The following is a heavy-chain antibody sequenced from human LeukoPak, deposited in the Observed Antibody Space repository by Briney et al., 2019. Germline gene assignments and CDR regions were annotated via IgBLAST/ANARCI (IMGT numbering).Heavy chain of an antibody. J-gene: IGHJ4*02. Sequence: GESLKISCAASGFTFSSYAMSWVRQAPGKGLEWVSAISGSGGSTYYADSVKGRFTISRDNSKNTLYLQMNSLRAEDTAVYYCAKDRLSYYDFWSGYPYYFDYWGQGTLVTVSS. CDR2: ISGSGGST. V-gene: IGHV3-23*01. CDR3: AKDRLSYYDFWSGYPYYFDY. D-gene: IGHD3-3*01. CDR1: GFTFSSYA.